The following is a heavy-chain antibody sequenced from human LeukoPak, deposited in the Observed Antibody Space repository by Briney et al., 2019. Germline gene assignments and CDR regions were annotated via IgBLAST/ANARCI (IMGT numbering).Heavy chain of an antibody. Sequence: GGSLRLSCAASGFTFSSYAMSWVRQAPGKGLEWVSAISGSGGSTYYADSVKGRFTISRDNSKNTLYLQMNSLRAEDTAVYYCANHQGRPKRMTTVTTSFFYCGMDVRGQGTTVTVSS. CDR2: ISGSGGST. D-gene: IGHD4-17*01. CDR3: ANHQGRPKRMTTVTTSFFYCGMDV. V-gene: IGHV3-23*01. J-gene: IGHJ6*02. CDR1: GFTFSSYA.